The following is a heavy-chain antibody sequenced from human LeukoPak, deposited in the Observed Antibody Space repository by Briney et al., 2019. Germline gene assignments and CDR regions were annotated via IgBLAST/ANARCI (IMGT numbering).Heavy chain of an antibody. CDR3: ARSPHNSAWYEKWFDP. CDR2: ISASGGT. J-gene: IGHJ5*02. CDR1: GGSISTCY. D-gene: IGHD6-19*01. V-gene: IGHV4-4*08. Sequence: SETLSLTCTVSGGSISTCYWSWIRQSPGKGLEWIADISASGGTNYNPSLESRVTVSIDSSKNQFSLKLSSVTAADTAVFYCARSPHNSAWYEKWFDPWGQGTLVTVSS.